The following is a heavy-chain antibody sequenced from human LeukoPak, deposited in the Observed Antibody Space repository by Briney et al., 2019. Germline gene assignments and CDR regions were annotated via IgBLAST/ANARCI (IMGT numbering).Heavy chain of an antibody. CDR1: GFTFSSYE. V-gene: IGHV3-48*03. CDR2: ISSGGSTI. D-gene: IGHD3-3*01. Sequence: PGASLRLSCAAPGFTFSSYEMNWVRQAPGKGLEWVSYISSGGSTIYYAESVKGRFTISRDNAKNSLYLQMNSLRAEDTAVYYCARPAVFGVVIAPDYYGMDVWGQGTTVTVSS. J-gene: IGHJ6*02. CDR3: ARPAVFGVVIAPDYYGMDV.